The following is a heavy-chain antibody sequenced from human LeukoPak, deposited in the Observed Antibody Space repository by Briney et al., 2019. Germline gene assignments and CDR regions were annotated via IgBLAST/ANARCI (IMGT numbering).Heavy chain of an antibody. J-gene: IGHJ4*02. Sequence: PGASLRLSCAASGFIFRNYAMSWVRQAPGKGLEWVSAITGSGDTTYYADPVKGRFTISRDNSKNTLYVEMNTLRAEDTAVYYCAKWGDYDILTGYYVSDFWGQGTLVTVSS. CDR2: ITGSGDTT. V-gene: IGHV3-23*01. CDR1: GFIFRNYA. D-gene: IGHD3-9*01. CDR3: AKWGDYDILTGYYVSDF.